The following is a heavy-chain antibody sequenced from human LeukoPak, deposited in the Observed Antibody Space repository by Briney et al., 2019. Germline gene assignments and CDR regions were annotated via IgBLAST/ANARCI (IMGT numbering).Heavy chain of an antibody. J-gene: IGHJ4*02. D-gene: IGHD3-3*01. CDR3: ARDRTIFGVVTDYFDY. Sequence: SQTLSLTCTVSGGSISSGGYYWSWIRQPPGKGLEWIGYIYHSGSTYYNPSLKSRVTISVDTSKNQFSLKLSSVTAADTAVYYCARDRTIFGVVTDYFDYWGQGTLVTVSS. CDR1: GGSISSGGYY. V-gene: IGHV4-30-2*01. CDR2: IYHSGST.